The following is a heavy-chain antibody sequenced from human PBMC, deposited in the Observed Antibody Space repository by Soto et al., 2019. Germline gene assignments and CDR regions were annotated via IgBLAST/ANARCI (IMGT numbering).Heavy chain of an antibody. CDR1: GFTFNIYW. Sequence: PGGSLRLSCAASGFTFNIYWMHWVRQVPGKGLVWVSRISRDGDITEYADSVKGRFTISRDNAKNTLFLQMNSLRAEDTAMYYCARGRGYSGYYFDYWGQGTLVTVSS. D-gene: IGHD5-12*01. CDR3: ARGRGYSGYYFDY. J-gene: IGHJ4*02. V-gene: IGHV3-74*03. CDR2: ISRDGDIT.